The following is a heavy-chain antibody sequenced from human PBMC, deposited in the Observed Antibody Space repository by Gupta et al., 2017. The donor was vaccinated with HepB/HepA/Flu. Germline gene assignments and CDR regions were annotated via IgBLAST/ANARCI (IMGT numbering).Heavy chain of an antibody. J-gene: IGHJ4*02. CDR2: INDDGSTI. CDR3: AKAGSWRFDY. CDR1: GFPFSTSW. D-gene: IGHD6-19*01. Sequence: EVQLVESGGGSVQPVGSLRLSCAGFGFPFSTSWVHWVRQGPGKGLEWLSRINDDGSTIDYADSVKGRFTISRDNAKNTLYLQMNSLRAEDTAVYYCAKAGSWRFDYWGQGTLVTVSS. V-gene: IGHV3-74*01.